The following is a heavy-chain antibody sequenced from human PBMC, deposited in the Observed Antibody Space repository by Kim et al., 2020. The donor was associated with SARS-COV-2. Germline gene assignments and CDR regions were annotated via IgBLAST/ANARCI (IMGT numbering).Heavy chain of an antibody. CDR2: IYYSGST. CDR1: GGSIRSYY. Sequence: SETLSLTCTVFGGSIRSYYWSWIRLPPGKGLELIGYIYYSGSTKYNPSLKSRATISIDTSKNQFSLKLSSVTAADTAVYYCAATRFPVRIDYWGQGTLV. V-gene: IGHV4-59*13. D-gene: IGHD3-16*01. CDR3: AATRFPVRIDY. J-gene: IGHJ4*02.